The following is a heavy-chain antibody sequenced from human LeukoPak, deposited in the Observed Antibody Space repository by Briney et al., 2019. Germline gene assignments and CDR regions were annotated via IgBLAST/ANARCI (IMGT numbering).Heavy chain of an antibody. CDR2: INHDGSAA. CDR1: GFTFSRYW. D-gene: IGHD6-19*01. V-gene: IGHV3-74*01. Sequence: GGSLRLSCAASGFTFSRYWMHWVRQAPGKGLVWVSRINHDGSAATYADSVEGRSTISRDNAKNTLYLQMNSLRAEDTAIYYCTRAEIAVAGPFDYWGQGTLVTVSS. J-gene: IGHJ4*02. CDR3: TRAEIAVAGPFDY.